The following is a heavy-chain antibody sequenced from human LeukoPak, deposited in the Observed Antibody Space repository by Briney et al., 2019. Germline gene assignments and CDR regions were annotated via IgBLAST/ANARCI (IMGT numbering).Heavy chain of an antibody. Sequence: SETLSLTCTVSGGSISSGGYYWSWIRQPPGKGLEWIGEINHSGSTNYNPSLKSRVTISVDTSKNQFSLKLSSVTAADTAVYYCARLKTRWYFDLWGRGTLVTVSS. CDR3: ARLKTRWYFDL. CDR2: INHSGST. V-gene: IGHV4-39*07. J-gene: IGHJ2*01. CDR1: GGSISSGGYY.